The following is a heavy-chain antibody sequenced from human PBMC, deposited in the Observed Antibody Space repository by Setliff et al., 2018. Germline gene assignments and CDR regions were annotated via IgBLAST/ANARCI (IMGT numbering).Heavy chain of an antibody. V-gene: IGHV4-61*09. D-gene: IGHD3-3*01. CDR1: GGSISSGSYY. J-gene: IGHJ6*03. Sequence: SETLSLTCTVSGGSISSGSYYWSWIRQPAGKGLEWIGHIYTSGSTNYNPSLKSRVTISVDTSKNQFSLKLSSVTAADTAVYYCARMSGFHYMDVWGKGTTVTVSS. CDR2: IYTSGST. CDR3: ARMSGFHYMDV.